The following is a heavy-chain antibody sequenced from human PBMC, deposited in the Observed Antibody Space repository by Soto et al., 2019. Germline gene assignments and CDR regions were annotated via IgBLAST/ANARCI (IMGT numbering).Heavy chain of an antibody. D-gene: IGHD4-17*01. CDR2: INPNSGGT. CDR1: VYTYTVDY. V-gene: IGHV1-2*02. CDR3: AKQSGGRFEYYGDYFAY. J-gene: IGHJ4*02. Sequence: SVKGYWKASVYTYTVDYMHWGRQAHGQGLEWMGWINPNSGGTNYAQKFQGRVTMTRDTSISTAYMELSRLRSDDTAVYYCAKQSGGRFEYYGDYFAYWGQGTLVTVSS.